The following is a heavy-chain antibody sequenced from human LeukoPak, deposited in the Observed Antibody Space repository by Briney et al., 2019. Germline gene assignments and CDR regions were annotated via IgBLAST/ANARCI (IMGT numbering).Heavy chain of an antibody. Sequence: PSETLSLTCAVYGGSFSGYYWSWIRQPPGKGLEWIGEINHSGSTNYNPSLKSRVTISVDTSKNQFSLKLSSVTAADTAVYYCARMVRGVSHYYYYGMDVWGQGTTLTVSS. CDR3: ARMVRGVSHYYYYGMDV. D-gene: IGHD3-10*01. V-gene: IGHV4-34*01. CDR1: GGSFSGYY. J-gene: IGHJ6*02. CDR2: INHSGST.